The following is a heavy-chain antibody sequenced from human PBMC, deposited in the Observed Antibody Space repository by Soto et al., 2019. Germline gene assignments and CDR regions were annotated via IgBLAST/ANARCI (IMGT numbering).Heavy chain of an antibody. D-gene: IGHD6-13*01. J-gene: IGHJ6*02. CDR2: IYPGDSDT. V-gene: IGHV5-51*01. Sequence: GESLKISCKGSGYSFTRYWIGWVRQMPGKGLEWMGIIYPGDSDTRYSPSFQGQVTISADKYISTAYLQWSSLKVFDIAMYYCARTAAAGKYYYGTDVWGQGTTVTVSS. CDR3: ARTAAAGKYYYGTDV. CDR1: GYSFTRYW.